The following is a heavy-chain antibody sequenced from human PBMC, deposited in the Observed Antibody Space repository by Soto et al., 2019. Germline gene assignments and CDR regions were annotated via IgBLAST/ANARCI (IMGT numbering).Heavy chain of an antibody. Sequence: SETLSLTCTVSGDSVSGYYWSWIRQPPGKRLEWIAYIYYTRTTNYNPSLKSRATISVDTSTNQLSLILSSVTAADTALYYCARALIIGERYYFDYWGQGTLVTVSS. CDR3: ARALIIGERYYFDY. CDR1: GDSVSGYY. V-gene: IGHV4-59*08. J-gene: IGHJ4*02. CDR2: IYYTRTT. D-gene: IGHD3-10*01.